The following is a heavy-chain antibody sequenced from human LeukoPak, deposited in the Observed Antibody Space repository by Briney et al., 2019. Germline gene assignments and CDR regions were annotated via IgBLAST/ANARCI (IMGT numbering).Heavy chain of an antibody. D-gene: IGHD2-2*01. J-gene: IGHJ4*02. Sequence: GGSLRLSCAASTFTFSVYGMTWVRQAPGKGLEWVSGISGSDRSIYYADSVKGRFTISRDNSKNTLYLQMNSLRAEDTAVYYCAKGRASCCDYWGQGALVTVSS. CDR1: TFTFSVYG. CDR2: ISGSDRSI. V-gene: IGHV3-23*01. CDR3: AKGRASCCDY.